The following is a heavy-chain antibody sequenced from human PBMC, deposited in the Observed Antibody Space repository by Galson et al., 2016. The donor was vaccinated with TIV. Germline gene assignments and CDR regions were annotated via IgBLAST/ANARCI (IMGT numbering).Heavy chain of an antibody. J-gene: IGHJ4*02. CDR3: ARASFGSGTYYHYFDF. V-gene: IGHV4-39*07. CDR1: GGSISSTSYY. Sequence: LSLTCTVSGGSISSTSYYWGWIRQPPGKGLEWIGRFYSSGNSDYKPSLRRRVTISGDKSKNQVSLTLPSVTAADTAVYYCARASFGSGTYYHYFDFWGPGILVTVSS. CDR2: FYSSGNS. D-gene: IGHD3-10*01.